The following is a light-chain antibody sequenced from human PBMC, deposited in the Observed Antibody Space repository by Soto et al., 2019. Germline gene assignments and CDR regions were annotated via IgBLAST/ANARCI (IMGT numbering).Light chain of an antibody. Sequence: QSVLTQPASVSGYPGQSITISCTGTNSDINTYIYVSWYQQHPGKAPKLIIFDVSNRPPGVSDRFSGSRSGNTASLTISGLQAEDEADYYCSSYTISTLVFATGTKVTVL. V-gene: IGLV2-14*01. CDR3: SSYTISTLV. CDR2: DVS. CDR1: NSDINTYIY. J-gene: IGLJ1*01.